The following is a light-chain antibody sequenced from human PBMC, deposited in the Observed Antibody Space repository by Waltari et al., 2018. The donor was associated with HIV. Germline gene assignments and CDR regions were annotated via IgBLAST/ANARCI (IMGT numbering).Light chain of an antibody. Sequence: DIVMTQSPDSLAVSLGERATINCKSSQSLLYTANNKTYLAWYQQIPGQPPKLLISWASTRESGVPDRFSGSGSGAHFALTISSLQAEDVAVYYCQQYFDTPRTFGQGTNVEIK. J-gene: IGKJ1*01. CDR3: QQYFDTPRT. CDR2: WAS. V-gene: IGKV4-1*01. CDR1: QSLLYTANNKTY.